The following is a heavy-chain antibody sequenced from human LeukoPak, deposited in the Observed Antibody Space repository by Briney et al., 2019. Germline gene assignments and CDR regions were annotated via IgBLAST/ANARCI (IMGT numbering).Heavy chain of an antibody. D-gene: IGHD3-22*01. Sequence: GGSLRLSCAVSGITLSNYGMSWDRQAPGKGLEWVAGIRGSGGRTNYANAVKGRFTISTDNAKKTLFLQVNSLRVEDTAVYFCAKRGVVIRVILVGFHKEAYYFDSWGQGALVTGSS. V-gene: IGHV3-23*01. CDR1: GITLSNYG. CDR2: IRGSGGRT. CDR3: AKRGVVIRVILVGFHKEAYYFDS. J-gene: IGHJ4*02.